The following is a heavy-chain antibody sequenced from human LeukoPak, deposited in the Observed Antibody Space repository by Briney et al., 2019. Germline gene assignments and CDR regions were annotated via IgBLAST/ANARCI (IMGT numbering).Heavy chain of an antibody. V-gene: IGHV1-2*06. CDR2: INPNIGGT. J-gene: IGHJ4*02. Sequence: GASVKVSCKASGYTFTGYYMHWVRQAPGQGLEWMGRINPNIGGTNYAQKFQGRVTMTRATSISTAYMELSSLRSDDTAVYYCAGVSYGDSIDWGQGTLVTVSS. CDR1: GYTFTGYY. CDR3: AGVSYGDSID. D-gene: IGHD4-17*01.